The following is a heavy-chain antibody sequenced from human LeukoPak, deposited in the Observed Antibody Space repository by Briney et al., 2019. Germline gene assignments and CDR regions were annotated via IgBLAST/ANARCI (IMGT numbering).Heavy chain of an antibody. CDR2: ISSTGGNT. J-gene: IGHJ4*02. D-gene: IGHD4-17*01. V-gene: IGHV3-23*01. Sequence: GGSLRLSCAVSGFTFSSYAMSWVRQAPGKGLEWVSAISSTGGNTYHADSVKGRFTISRDNSKNTLYLQMNSLRVEDTAVYYCARRGESTNYGDYRFDSWGQGTLVIVSS. CDR3: ARRGESTNYGDYRFDS. CDR1: GFTFSSYA.